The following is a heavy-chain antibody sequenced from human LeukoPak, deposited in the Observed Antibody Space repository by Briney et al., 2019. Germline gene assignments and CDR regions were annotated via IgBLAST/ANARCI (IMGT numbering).Heavy chain of an antibody. CDR3: ARDSSGWYGEDYYYYGMDV. V-gene: IGHV4-59*01. CDR2: IYYSGST. Sequence: SETLSLTCTVSGGSISSYYWSWIQQPPGKGLEWIGYIYYSGSTNYNPSLKSRVTISVDTSKNQFSLELSSVTAADTAVYYCARDSSGWYGEDYYYYGMDVWGQGTTVTVSS. CDR1: GGSISSYY. D-gene: IGHD6-19*01. J-gene: IGHJ6*02.